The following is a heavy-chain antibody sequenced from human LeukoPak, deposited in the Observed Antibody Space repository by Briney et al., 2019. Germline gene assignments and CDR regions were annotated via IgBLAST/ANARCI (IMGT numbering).Heavy chain of an antibody. V-gene: IGHV4-59*12. CDR2: IYYTGST. Sequence: PSETLSLTCTVSGGSINNYYWSWVRQPPGAGLEWLAYIYYTGSTNYNPSLKTRLTISVDTSKNQFSLRLNSVTAADTAVYYCASGGRTGGDYWGQGTLVTVSS. CDR1: GGSINNYY. J-gene: IGHJ4*02. D-gene: IGHD1-14*01. CDR3: ASGGRTGGDY.